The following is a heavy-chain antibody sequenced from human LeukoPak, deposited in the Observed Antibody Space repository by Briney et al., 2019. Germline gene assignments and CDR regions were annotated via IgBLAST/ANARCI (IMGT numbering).Heavy chain of an antibody. CDR2: IIPIFGTA. J-gene: IGHJ3*02. D-gene: IGHD2-21*01. V-gene: IGHV1-69*13. CDR1: GYTFTSYD. Sequence: ASVKVSCTASGYTFTSYDINWVRQATGQGLEWMGGIIPIFGTANYAQKFQGRVTITADESTSTAYMELSSLRSEDTAVYYCARDIPTVASQAAFDIWGQGTMVTVSS. CDR3: ARDIPTVASQAAFDI.